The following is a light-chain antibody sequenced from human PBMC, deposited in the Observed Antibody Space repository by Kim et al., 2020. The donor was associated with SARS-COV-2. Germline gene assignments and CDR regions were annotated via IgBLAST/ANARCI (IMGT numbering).Light chain of an antibody. J-gene: IGKJ5*01. CDR3: QQYKSYSLT. CDR2: DAS. CDR1: QSISNW. Sequence: ASVGDRVTMTCRASQSISNWLAWYQQKPGKAPKLLIYDASSLESGVPSRFSGSGSGTEFPLSISSLQPDDFASYYCQQYKSYSLTFGQGTRLEIK. V-gene: IGKV1-5*01.